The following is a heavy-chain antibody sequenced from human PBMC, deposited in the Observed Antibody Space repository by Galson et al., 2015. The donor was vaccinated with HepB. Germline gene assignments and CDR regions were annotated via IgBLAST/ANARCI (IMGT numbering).Heavy chain of an antibody. CDR3: ARASDGDYVGASLDV. Sequence: LSLTCAVYGGSFSGYYWSWIRQPPGKGLEWIGEINHSGSTNYNPSLKSRVTISVDKSKNQFSLKLSPVTAADTAVYYCARASDGDYVGASLDVWGKGTTVTVSS. D-gene: IGHD4-17*01. V-gene: IGHV4-34*01. CDR2: INHSGST. J-gene: IGHJ6*04. CDR1: GGSFSGYY.